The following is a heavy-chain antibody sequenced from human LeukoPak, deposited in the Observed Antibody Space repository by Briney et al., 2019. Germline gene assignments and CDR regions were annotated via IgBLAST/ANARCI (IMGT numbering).Heavy chain of an antibody. D-gene: IGHD3-10*01. Sequence: ASVKVSCKASGYTFTSYYMHWVRQAPGQGLEWMGIINPSGGGTSYAQKFQGRVTMTRDMSTSTVYMELSSLRSEDTAVYYCARDENMVRGVPTSAFDIWGQGTMVTVSS. J-gene: IGHJ3*02. V-gene: IGHV1-46*01. CDR1: GYTFTSYY. CDR3: ARDENMVRGVPTSAFDI. CDR2: INPSGGGT.